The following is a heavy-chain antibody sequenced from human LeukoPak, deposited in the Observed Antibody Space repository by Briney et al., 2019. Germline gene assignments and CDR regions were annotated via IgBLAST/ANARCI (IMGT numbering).Heavy chain of an antibody. CDR3: ARESSSGWLEYFQH. D-gene: IGHD6-19*01. J-gene: IGHJ1*01. CDR2: INTNTGNP. V-gene: IGHV7-4-1*02. Sequence: ASVKVSCKASGYTFTSYAMNWVRQAPGQGLEWMGWINTNTGNPTYAQGFTGRFVFSLDTSVSTAYLQISSLKAEDTAVYYCARESSSGWLEYFQHWGQGALVTVSS. CDR1: GYTFTSYA.